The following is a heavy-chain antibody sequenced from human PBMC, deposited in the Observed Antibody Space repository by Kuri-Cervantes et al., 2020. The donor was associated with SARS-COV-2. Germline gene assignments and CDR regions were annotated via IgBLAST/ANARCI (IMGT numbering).Heavy chain of an antibody. V-gene: IGHV3-53*01. CDR1: GFTVSSNY. Sequence: GGSLRLSCVASGFTVSSNYMSWVRQAPGRGLEWVSVPYTGGSSHYADSVKGRFTISRDNSKNTLYLQMNSLRVEDTAVYYCTRDPSTGWSRYFYGMDVWGQGTAVTVSS. CDR2: PYTGGSS. D-gene: IGHD3-9*01. CDR3: TRDPSTGWSRYFYGMDV. J-gene: IGHJ6*02.